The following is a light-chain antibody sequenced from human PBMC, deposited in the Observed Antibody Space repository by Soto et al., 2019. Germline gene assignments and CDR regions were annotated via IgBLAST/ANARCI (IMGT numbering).Light chain of an antibody. CDR3: QKFNAVPT. CDR2: AAS. CDR1: QAISNY. J-gene: IGKJ4*01. V-gene: IGKV1-27*01. Sequence: DIQMTQSPSSLSASVGDRVTITCRASQAISNYLAWYQQKPGKVPTLLISAASTLQSGVPSRVSGSGSGTDFTLTISSLQPEDVATYYCQKFNAVPTFGGGTKVEI.